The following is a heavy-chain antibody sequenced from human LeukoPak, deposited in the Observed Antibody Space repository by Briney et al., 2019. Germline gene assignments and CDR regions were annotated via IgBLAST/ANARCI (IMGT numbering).Heavy chain of an antibody. CDR3: ARVVPAAIRYYYYYMDV. CDR1: GGSISSGDYY. V-gene: IGHV4-30-4*08. CDR2: IYYSGST. Sequence: SETLSLTCTVSGGSISSGDYYWSWIRQPPGKGLEWIGYIYYSGSTYYNPSLKSRVTISVDTSKNQFSLKLSSVTAADTAVYYCARVVPAAIRYYYYYMDVWGKGTTVTVSS. J-gene: IGHJ6*03. D-gene: IGHD2-2*02.